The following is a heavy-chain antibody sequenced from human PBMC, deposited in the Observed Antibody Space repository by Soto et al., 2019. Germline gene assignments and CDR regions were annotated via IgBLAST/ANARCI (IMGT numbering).Heavy chain of an antibody. Sequence: GASVKVSCKASGYTFTSYGISWVRQAPGQGLEWMGGIIPIFGTANYAQKFQGRVTITADESTSTAYMELSSLRSEDTAVYYCASSPPXKGRKNTYNHDRSGYHDAVDIWGQGIMVTVSS. CDR1: GYTFTSYG. V-gene: IGHV1-69*13. CDR2: IIPIFGTA. D-gene: IGHD3-22*01. CDR3: ASSPPXKGRKNTYNHDRSGYHDAVDI. J-gene: IGHJ3*02.